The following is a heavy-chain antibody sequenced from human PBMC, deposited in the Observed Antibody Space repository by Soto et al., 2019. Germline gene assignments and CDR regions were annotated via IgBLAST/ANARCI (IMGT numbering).Heavy chain of an antibody. V-gene: IGHV2-5*02. Sequence: QITLKESGPTLVKPTETLTLTCTFSGFSLTSLGETVGWIRQPPGKALEWLALIYWDDDDHYSPALESRLAITKDNTKNQVVLKLTNMDPVDTATYYCVHTNFVRRAYDWGQGTLVTVPS. CDR1: GFSLTSLGET. CDR2: IYWDDDD. D-gene: IGHD6-6*01. J-gene: IGHJ4*02. CDR3: VHTNFVRRAYD.